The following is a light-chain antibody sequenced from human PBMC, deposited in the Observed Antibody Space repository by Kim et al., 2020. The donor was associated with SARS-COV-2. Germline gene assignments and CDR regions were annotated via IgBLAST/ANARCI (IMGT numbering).Light chain of an antibody. V-gene: IGKV3D-15*01. CDR2: GAS. J-gene: IGKJ2*01. CDR3: QHYYNWPYT. Sequence: SVARGERATLSCRASQSVSSSLAWYQHKPGQAPRLLIYGASTRAAGIPAGFSGSGSDTDFTLTISSLQSEDSAIYYCQHYYNWPYTFGQGTKLEI. CDR1: QSVSSS.